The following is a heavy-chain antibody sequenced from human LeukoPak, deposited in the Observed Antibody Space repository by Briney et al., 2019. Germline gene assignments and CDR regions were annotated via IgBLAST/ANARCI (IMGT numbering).Heavy chain of an antibody. J-gene: IGHJ4*02. CDR2: IIPILGIA. D-gene: IGHD3-3*01. V-gene: IGHV1-69*04. Sequence: SVKVSCKPSGGTFSSYAISWVRQAPGQGREWMGRIIPILGIANYAQKFQGRVTITADKSTSTAYMELSSLRSEDTAVYYCARDNYPYDFWSGYDYYFDYWGQGTLVTVSS. CDR1: GGTFSSYA. CDR3: ARDNYPYDFWSGYDYYFDY.